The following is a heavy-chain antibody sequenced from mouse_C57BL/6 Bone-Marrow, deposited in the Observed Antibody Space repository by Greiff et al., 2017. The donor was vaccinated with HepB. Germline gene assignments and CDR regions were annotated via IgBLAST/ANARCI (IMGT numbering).Heavy chain of an antibody. V-gene: IGHV5-4*01. CDR1: GFTFSSYA. D-gene: IGHD4-1*01. Sequence: DVKLVESGGGLVKPGGSLKLSCAASGFTFSSYAMSWVRQTPEKRLEWVATISDGGSYTYYPDNVKGRFTISRDNAKNNLYLQMSHLKSEDTAMYYCAREGPTVNWEEVYYFDYWGQGTTLTVSS. CDR2: ISDGGSYT. J-gene: IGHJ2*01. CDR3: AREGPTVNWEEVYYFDY.